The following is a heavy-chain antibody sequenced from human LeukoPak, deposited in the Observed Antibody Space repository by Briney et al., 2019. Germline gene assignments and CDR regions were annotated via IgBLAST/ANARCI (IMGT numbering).Heavy chain of an antibody. CDR3: ARDAYDILTGYYKAPYYFDY. V-gene: IGHV1-2*02. CDR1: GYTFTGYY. J-gene: IGHJ4*02. Sequence: ASVKVSCKASGYTFTGYYMHWVRQAPGQRLEWMGWINPNSGGTNYAQKFQGRVTMTRDTSISTAYMELSRLRSDDTAVYYCARDAYDILTGYYKAPYYFDYWGQGTLVTVSS. CDR2: INPNSGGT. D-gene: IGHD3-9*01.